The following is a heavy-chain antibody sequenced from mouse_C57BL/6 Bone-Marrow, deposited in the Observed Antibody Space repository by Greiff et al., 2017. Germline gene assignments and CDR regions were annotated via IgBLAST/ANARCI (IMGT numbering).Heavy chain of an antibody. V-gene: IGHV5-16*01. J-gene: IGHJ1*03. Sequence: DVMLVESEGGLVQPGSSMKLSCTASGFTFSDYYMAWVRQVPEKGLEWVANINYDGSSTYYLDSLKSRFIISRDNAKNILYLQMSSLKSEDTATYYCAREGEGWYFDVWGTGTTVTVSS. CDR1: GFTFSDYY. CDR3: AREGEGWYFDV. CDR2: INYDGSST.